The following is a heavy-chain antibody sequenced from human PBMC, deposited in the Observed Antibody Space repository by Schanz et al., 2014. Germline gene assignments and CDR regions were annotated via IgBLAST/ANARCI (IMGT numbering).Heavy chain of an antibody. J-gene: IGHJ4*02. Sequence: EVQLVESGGGLVQPGGSLRLSCTASGFTFSDYWMSWVRQAPGKGPEWVANIKHDGSVKDYLDSVEGRFTISRDNAKNSLYLEMNSLRAEDTALYYCARDRRNADLDYWGQGTLVTVSS. CDR2: IKHDGSVK. D-gene: IGHD1-1*01. CDR3: ARDRRNADLDY. CDR1: GFTFSDYW. V-gene: IGHV3-7*01.